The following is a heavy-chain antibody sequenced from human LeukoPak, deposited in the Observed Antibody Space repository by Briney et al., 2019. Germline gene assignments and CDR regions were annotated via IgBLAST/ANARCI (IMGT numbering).Heavy chain of an antibody. Sequence: GGSLRLSCAASGFIFSSYAMTWVRQAPGKGLEWVSAISSSVGSTYYADSVKGRFTISRDNSKNTLYLQMNSLRAEDTAVYYCARDWYEDYWGRGTLVTVSS. CDR1: GFIFSSYA. CDR2: ISSSVGST. CDR3: ARDWYEDY. J-gene: IGHJ4*02. V-gene: IGHV3-23*01. D-gene: IGHD6-13*01.